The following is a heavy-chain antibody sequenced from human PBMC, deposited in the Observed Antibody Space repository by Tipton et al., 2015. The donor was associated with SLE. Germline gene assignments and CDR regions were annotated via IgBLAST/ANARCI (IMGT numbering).Heavy chain of an antibody. Sequence: TLSLTCTVSGVSVSHYCWSWIRQPPGKGLEWIGDICDSGTTKYNPSLKSRVTRSVDTTKNQLSLKLTSVTAADTAVYYCARARSEDAFWREYVNYYYYMDVWGQGTTVTVSS. D-gene: IGHD3-3*01. J-gene: IGHJ6*03. CDR2: ICDSGTT. V-gene: IGHV4-59*02. CDR3: ARARSEDAFWREYVNYYYYMDV. CDR1: GVSVSHYC.